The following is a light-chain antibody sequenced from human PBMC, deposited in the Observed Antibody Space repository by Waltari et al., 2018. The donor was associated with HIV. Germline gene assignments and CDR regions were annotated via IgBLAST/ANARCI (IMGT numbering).Light chain of an antibody. CDR2: SAS. CDR1: QSVNSNF. Sequence: EIVLTQSPDTLSLSPGERATLSCRASQSVNSNFLAWYQQKPGQAPSLLIYSASSRATHIPDRFSGSGSGADFTLTIARLETEDFAVYYCQQYGSSPRTFGQGTKVELK. CDR3: QQYGSSPRT. V-gene: IGKV3-20*01. J-gene: IGKJ1*01.